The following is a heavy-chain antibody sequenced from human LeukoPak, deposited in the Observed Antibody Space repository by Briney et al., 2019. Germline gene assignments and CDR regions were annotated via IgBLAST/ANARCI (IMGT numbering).Heavy chain of an antibody. V-gene: IGHV4-30-4*01. CDR2: IYYSGST. CDR3: ARRYCSSTSCHPSDY. D-gene: IGHD2-2*01. CDR1: GVSFSGYY. Sequence: PSETLSLTCAVYGVSFSGYYWSWIRQPPGKGLEWIGYIYYSGSTYYNPSLKSRVTISVDTSKNQFSLKLSSVTAADTAVYYCARRYCSSTSCHPSDYWGQGTLVTVSS. J-gene: IGHJ4*02.